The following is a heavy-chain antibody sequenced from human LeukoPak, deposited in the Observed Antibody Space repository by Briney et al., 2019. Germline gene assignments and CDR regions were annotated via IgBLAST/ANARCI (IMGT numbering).Heavy chain of an antibody. CDR3: ARAGYSYGYANWGSRVDDLDY. D-gene: IGHD5-18*01. CDR1: GFTFSSYW. CDR2: INSDGSST. V-gene: IGHV3-74*01. J-gene: IGHJ4*02. Sequence: PGGSLRLSCAASGFTFSSYWMHWVRQAPGKGLVWVSRINSDGSSTSYADSVKGRFTISRDNAKNTLYLQMNSLRAEDTAVYYCARAGYSYGYANWGSRVDDLDYWGQGTLVTVSS.